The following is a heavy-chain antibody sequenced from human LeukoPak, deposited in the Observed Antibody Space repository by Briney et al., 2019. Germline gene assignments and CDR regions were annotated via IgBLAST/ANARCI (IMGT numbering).Heavy chain of an antibody. CDR1: GGSISSYY. Sequence: SETLSLTCTVSGGSISSYYWSWIRQPPGKGLEWIGYIYTSGSTNYNPSLKSRVTISVDTSKNQFSLKLSSVTAADTAVYYCASGGSSWYGVDYYYYMDVWGKGTTVTVSS. V-gene: IGHV4-4*09. CDR3: ASGGSSWYGVDYYYYMDV. D-gene: IGHD6-13*01. CDR2: IYTSGST. J-gene: IGHJ6*03.